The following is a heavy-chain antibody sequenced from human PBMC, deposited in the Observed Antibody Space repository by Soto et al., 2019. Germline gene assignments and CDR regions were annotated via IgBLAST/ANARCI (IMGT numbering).Heavy chain of an antibody. CDR2: MNPNIGDT. Sequence: QVQLVQSGAEVKKPGASVKVSCKASGYTFSDHDLNWVRQASGQGPEWLGWMNPNIGDTGYAQNFQGGVPMTRDTSNRTAYMERSSLRSEDAAVYYCEGVGGKWNVDYFDSLGQGTMVTVSS. CDR1: GYTFSDHD. D-gene: IGHD1-1*01. J-gene: IGHJ4*02. CDR3: EGVGGKWNVDYFDS. V-gene: IGHV1-8*01.